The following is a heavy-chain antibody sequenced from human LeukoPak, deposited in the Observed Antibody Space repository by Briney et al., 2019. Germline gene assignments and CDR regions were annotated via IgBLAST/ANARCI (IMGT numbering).Heavy chain of an antibody. V-gene: IGHV4-4*07. Sequence: KSSETLSLTCTVSGDSMSSYYWSWIRQPVGKGLEWIGRVYTSGSTTYNPSLNSRVTMSVDTSKNQFSLKLTSVTAADTAVYYCVRDGVVGATKMDVWSKGTTVTVSS. CDR2: VYTSGST. CDR3: VRDGVVGATKMDV. J-gene: IGHJ6*04. D-gene: IGHD1-26*01. CDR1: GDSMSSYY.